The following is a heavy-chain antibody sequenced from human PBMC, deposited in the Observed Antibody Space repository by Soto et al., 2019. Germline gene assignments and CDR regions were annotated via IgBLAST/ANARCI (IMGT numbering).Heavy chain of an antibody. Sequence: GSVKISCKASGYMFTKSAMHWVRQAPGQRLEWMGWISGDSGNTKYSPKLQDRVTITRDTSASTAYMELSSLRSEDTALYYCTRDGVAVGNFNFDYWGHGTMVTVSP. D-gene: IGHD2-8*01. CDR3: TRDGVAVGNFNFDY. V-gene: IGHV1-3*01. J-gene: IGHJ4*03. CDR1: GYMFTKSA. CDR2: ISGDSGNT.